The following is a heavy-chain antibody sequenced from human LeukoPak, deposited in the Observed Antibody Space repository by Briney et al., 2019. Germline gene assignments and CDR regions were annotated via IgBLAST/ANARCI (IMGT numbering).Heavy chain of an antibody. Sequence: ASVKVSCKASGYTFTGYYMHWVRQAPGQGLEWMGWINPNTGGTNYAQKFQGRVTVTRDTSISTAYMELSTLRSDDTAVYYCARGVTAMNYYYFGMDVWGQGTTVTVSS. CDR2: INPNTGGT. D-gene: IGHD2-21*02. V-gene: IGHV1-2*02. CDR1: GYTFTGYY. J-gene: IGHJ6*02. CDR3: ARGVTAMNYYYFGMDV.